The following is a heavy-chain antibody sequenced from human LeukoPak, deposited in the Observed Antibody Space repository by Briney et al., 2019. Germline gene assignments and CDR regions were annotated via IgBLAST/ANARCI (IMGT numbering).Heavy chain of an antibody. V-gene: IGHV3-9*01. CDR3: ARDQGYYYGMDV. CDR1: GFTFDDYA. Sequence: GGSLRLSCAASGFTFDDYAMHWVRQAPGKGLEWVSGISWNSGSIGYADSVKGRFTISRDNAKNSLYLEMNSLRGEDTAVYYCARDQGYYYGMDVWGQGTTVTVSS. CDR2: ISWNSGSI. J-gene: IGHJ6*02.